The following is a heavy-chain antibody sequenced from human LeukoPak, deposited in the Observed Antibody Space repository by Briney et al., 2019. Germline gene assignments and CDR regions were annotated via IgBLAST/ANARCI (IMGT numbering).Heavy chain of an antibody. D-gene: IGHD1-1*01. J-gene: IGHJ5*02. CDR1: GGSISSYY. V-gene: IGHV4-4*07. CDR2: IYTSGTP. Sequence: KPSETLSLTCTVSGGSISSYYWSWIRQPAGKGLELIGRIYTSGTPNYNPSLKSRVTMSVDTSKNQFSLKLSSVTAADTAVYYCARAPTGTGGWNWFDPWGQGTLVTVSS. CDR3: ARAPTGTGGWNWFDP.